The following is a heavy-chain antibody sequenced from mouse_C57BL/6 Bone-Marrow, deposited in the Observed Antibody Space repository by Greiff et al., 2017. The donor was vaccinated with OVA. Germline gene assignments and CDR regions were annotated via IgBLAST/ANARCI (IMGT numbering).Heavy chain of an antibody. J-gene: IGHJ2*01. D-gene: IGHD2-3*01. Sequence: QVQLQQSGAELVKPGASVKMSCKASGYTFTSYWITWVKQRPGQGLEWIGDIYPGSGSTNYNEKFKSKATLTVDTSSSTAYMQRSSLTSEDSAVYYCARSGGWFPYYFDYWGQGTTLTVSS. CDR2: IYPGSGST. V-gene: IGHV1-55*01. CDR3: ARSGGWFPYYFDY. CDR1: GYTFTSYW.